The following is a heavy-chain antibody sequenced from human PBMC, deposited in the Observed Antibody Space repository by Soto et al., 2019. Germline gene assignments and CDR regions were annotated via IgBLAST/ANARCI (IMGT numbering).Heavy chain of an antibody. CDR2: ISSSSSTI. D-gene: IGHD4-17*01. CDR3: ARYTATVTTGYYFDY. CDR1: GFTFSSYS. Sequence: EVQLVESGGGLVQPGGSLRLSCAASGFTFSSYSMNWVRQAPGKGLEWVSYISSSSSTIYYADSVKGRFTISRDNAKNSLYLQMNSLRAEDTAVYYCARYTATVTTGYYFDYWGQGTLVTVSS. V-gene: IGHV3-48*01. J-gene: IGHJ4*02.